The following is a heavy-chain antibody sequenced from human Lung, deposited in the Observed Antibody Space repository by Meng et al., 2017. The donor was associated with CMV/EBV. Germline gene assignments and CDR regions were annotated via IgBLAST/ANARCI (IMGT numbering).Heavy chain of an antibody. Sequence: GESLKISCAASGFTFSSYGMHWVRQAPGKGLEWVAFIRYDGSNKYYADSVKGRFTISRDNSKNTLYLQMNSLRAEDTAVYYCARALFQQWPTRTGYYGMDVWGQGXTVTVSS. D-gene: IGHD6-19*01. CDR2: IRYDGSNK. CDR1: GFTFSSYG. V-gene: IGHV3-30*02. J-gene: IGHJ6*02. CDR3: ARALFQQWPTRTGYYGMDV.